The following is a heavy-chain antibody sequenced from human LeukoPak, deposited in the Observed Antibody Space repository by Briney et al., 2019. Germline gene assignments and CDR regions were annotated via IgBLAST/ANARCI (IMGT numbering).Heavy chain of an antibody. CDR1: GFTFSSFA. Sequence: GGSLGLSCAASGFTFSSFAMSWVRQASGKGREWGLAISVSGGSTYYADSVKGRFTIHKDNSKNTLYLQITSLRAEDTAVYYCAKDGVGATDDAFDIWGQGTMVTVSS. J-gene: IGHJ3*02. CDR2: ISVSGGST. CDR3: AKDGVGATDDAFDI. V-gene: IGHV3-23*01. D-gene: IGHD1-26*01.